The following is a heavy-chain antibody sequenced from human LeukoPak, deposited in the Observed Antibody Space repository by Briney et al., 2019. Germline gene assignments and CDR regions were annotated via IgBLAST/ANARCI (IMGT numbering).Heavy chain of an antibody. CDR2: IYYSGST. CDR1: GGSISSSSYY. D-gene: IGHD1-26*01. V-gene: IGHV4-39*01. Sequence: SETLSLTCTVSGGSISSSSYYWGWIRQPPGKGLEWIGNIYYSGSTYYNPSLKSRVTISVDTSKNQFSLKLSSVAAADTAVYYCARGGSRQDFDYWGQGTLVTVSS. J-gene: IGHJ4*02. CDR3: ARGGSRQDFDY.